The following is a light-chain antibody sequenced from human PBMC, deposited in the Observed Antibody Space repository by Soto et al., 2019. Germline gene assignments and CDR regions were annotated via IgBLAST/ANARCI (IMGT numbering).Light chain of an antibody. V-gene: IGLV2-11*01. CDR2: DVT. CDR3: CSYADTNSYV. Sequence: QSVLTQPRSVSGSPGQSVTISCTGTSSDVGGYNYVSWYQHHPGKAPKLMIYDVTKRPSGVPDRFSGSKSGNTASLTISGLQAEDEADYYCCSYADTNSYVFGTGTKLTVL. CDR1: SSDVGGYNY. J-gene: IGLJ1*01.